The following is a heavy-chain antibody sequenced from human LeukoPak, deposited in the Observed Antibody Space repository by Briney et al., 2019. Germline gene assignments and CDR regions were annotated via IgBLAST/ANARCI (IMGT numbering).Heavy chain of an antibody. D-gene: IGHD4/OR15-4a*01. CDR2: INRSGST. CDR3: ARGGAADY. CDR1: GGSVSSGSYY. Sequence: SETLSLTCTVSGGSVSSGSYYWSWIRQSPGKGLEWIGDINRSGSTDYNPALRSRVFISMDTSKNQFSLQLSSVTAADTAVYYCARGGAADYWGQGTLVTVSS. V-gene: IGHV4-39*07. J-gene: IGHJ4*02.